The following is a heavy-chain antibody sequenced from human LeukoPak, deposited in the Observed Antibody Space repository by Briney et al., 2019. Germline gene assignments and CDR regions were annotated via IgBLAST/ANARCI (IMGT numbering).Heavy chain of an antibody. V-gene: IGHV4-39*07. CDR3: ARSGFGELLGAFDY. Sequence: TSETLSLTCTVPGGSISSSSYYWGWIRQPPGKGLEWIGSIYYSGSTNYNPSLKSRVTISVDTSKNQFSLKLSSVTAADTAVYYCARSGFGELLGAFDYWAREPWSPSPQ. D-gene: IGHD3-10*01. J-gene: IGHJ4*02. CDR2: IYYSGST. CDR1: GGSISSSSYY.